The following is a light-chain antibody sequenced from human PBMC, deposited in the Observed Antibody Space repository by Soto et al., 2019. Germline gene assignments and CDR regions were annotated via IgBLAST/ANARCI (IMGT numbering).Light chain of an antibody. Sequence: DIQMTQSPSSLSASVGDRVTITCRASQGIYKYLAWYQQKPGKVPKVLIYGASTLQSGVPSRFSGAGSGTKFTLTISGLKPEDVATYDCQKYNSAPWTFGQGTKVEIK. V-gene: IGKV1-27*01. J-gene: IGKJ1*01. CDR2: GAS. CDR1: QGIYKY. CDR3: QKYNSAPWT.